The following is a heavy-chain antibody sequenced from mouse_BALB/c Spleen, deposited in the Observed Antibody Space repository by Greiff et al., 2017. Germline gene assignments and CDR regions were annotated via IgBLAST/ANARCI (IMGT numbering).Heavy chain of an antibody. D-gene: IGHD1-1*02. CDR3: ARWVAPYAMDY. Sequence: QVQLQQPGAELVKPGASVKLSCKASGYTFTSYWMHWVKQRPGQGLEWIGEIDPSDSYTNYNQKFKGKATLTVDKSSSTAYMQLSSLTSEDSAVYYCARWVAPYAMDYWGQGTSVTVSS. J-gene: IGHJ4*01. V-gene: IGHV1-69*02. CDR2: IDPSDSYT. CDR1: GYTFTSYW.